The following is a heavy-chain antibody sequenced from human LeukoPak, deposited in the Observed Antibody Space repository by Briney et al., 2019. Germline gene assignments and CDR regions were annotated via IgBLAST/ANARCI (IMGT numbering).Heavy chain of an antibody. CDR2: ISSSSSTI. V-gene: IGHV3-48*02. D-gene: IGHD2-2*02. CDR3: ARGGGTCSSTSCYSGDY. J-gene: IGHJ4*02. CDR1: GFTFSSYS. Sequence: GGSLRLSCAASGFTFSSYSMNWVRQAPGKGLEWVSYISSSSSTIYYADSVKGRFTISRDNAKNSLYLQMNSLRDEDTAVYYCARGGGTCSSTSCYSGDYWGQGTLVTVPS.